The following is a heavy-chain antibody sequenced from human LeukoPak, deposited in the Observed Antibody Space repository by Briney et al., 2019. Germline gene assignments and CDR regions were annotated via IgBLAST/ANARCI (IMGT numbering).Heavy chain of an antibody. J-gene: IGHJ4*02. V-gene: IGHV3-30*03. CDR3: ARDMQAGREGNY. Sequence: QSGGSLRLSCAASGFTFSSYGMHWARQAPGKGLEWVAVISYDGSNKYYADSVKGRFTISRDNSKNTLYLQMDSLRSEDTAVYYCARDMQAGREGNYWGQGTLVTVSS. CDR2: ISYDGSNK. CDR1: GFTFSSYG. D-gene: IGHD2-2*01.